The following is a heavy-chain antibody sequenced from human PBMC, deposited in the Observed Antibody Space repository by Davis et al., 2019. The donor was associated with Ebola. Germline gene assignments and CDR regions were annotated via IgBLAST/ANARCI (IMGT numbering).Heavy chain of an antibody. CDR2: ISSSSSYI. J-gene: IGHJ4*02. V-gene: IGHV3-21*01. Sequence: GESLKISCAASGFTFSSYSMNWVRQAPGKGLEWVSSISSSSSYIYYADSVKGRFTISRDNAKNSLYLQMNSLRAEDTAVYYCARPYYDSSGYYPYYFDYWGQGTLVTVSS. CDR3: ARPYYDSSGYYPYYFDY. D-gene: IGHD3-22*01. CDR1: GFTFSSYS.